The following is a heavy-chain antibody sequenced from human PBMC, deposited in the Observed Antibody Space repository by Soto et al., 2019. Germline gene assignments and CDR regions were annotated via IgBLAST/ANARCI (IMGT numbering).Heavy chain of an antibody. Sequence: GGSLRLSCAASGFTFSSYGMHWVRQAPGKGLEWVAVIWYDGSNKYYADSVKGRLTISRDNSKNTLYMQMNSLRAEDTAVYYCARDALYCSGGSCYDYYYYYMDVWGKGTTVTVSS. D-gene: IGHD2-15*01. V-gene: IGHV3-33*01. CDR1: GFTFSSYG. CDR3: ARDALYCSGGSCYDYYYYYMDV. J-gene: IGHJ6*03. CDR2: IWYDGSNK.